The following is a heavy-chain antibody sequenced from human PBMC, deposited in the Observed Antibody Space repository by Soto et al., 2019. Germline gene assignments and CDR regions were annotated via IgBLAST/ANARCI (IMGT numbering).Heavy chain of an antibody. J-gene: IGHJ5*02. CDR3: ASTYSTSWYWFDP. V-gene: IGHV2-26*04. CDR1: GFSLSNAGLG. Sequence: QVTVKESGPVLVKPTETLTLTCTVSGFSLSNAGLGVSWIRQPPGNALEWLAHIFSNDEKSYSTSLKSRLTLSNDTSKSQVVLTMTTMDPVDTATYYCASTYSTSWYWFDPWGQGTLVTVSS. CDR2: IFSNDEK. D-gene: IGHD6-13*01.